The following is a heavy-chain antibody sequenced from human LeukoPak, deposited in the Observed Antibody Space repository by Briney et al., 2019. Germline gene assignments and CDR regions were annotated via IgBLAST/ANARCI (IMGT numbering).Heavy chain of an antibody. Sequence: ASVKVSFKASGYTFTSYDINWVRQATGQGLEWMGWMNPNSGNTGYAQKFQGRVTITRNTSISTAYMELSSLRAEDTAVYYCARDHDYGDYDSLDYWGQGTLVTVSS. CDR3: ARDHDYGDYDSLDY. CDR1: GYTFTSYD. D-gene: IGHD4-17*01. V-gene: IGHV1-8*01. CDR2: MNPNSGNT. J-gene: IGHJ4*02.